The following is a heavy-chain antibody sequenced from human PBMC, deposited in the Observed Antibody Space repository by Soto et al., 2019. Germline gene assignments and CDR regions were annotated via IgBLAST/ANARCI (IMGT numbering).Heavy chain of an antibody. Sequence: QVQLQESGPGLVKPSDALSLTCTFSGGSISQYSCRWIRQSAGKGLEWIGRVYTSGNSHYNPSLRSRVSIAVDQSRKPCSMRGTSVTAADTALYYCVTTTGDNGTNEVYWGQGTPVPVSS. V-gene: IGHV4-4*07. J-gene: IGHJ4*02. D-gene: IGHD1-1*01. CDR1: GGSISQYS. CDR2: VYTSGNS. CDR3: VTTTGDNGTNEVY.